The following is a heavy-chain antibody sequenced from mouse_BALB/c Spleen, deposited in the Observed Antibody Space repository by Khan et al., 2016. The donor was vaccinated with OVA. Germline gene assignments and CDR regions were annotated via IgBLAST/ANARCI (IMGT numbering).Heavy chain of an antibody. J-gene: IGHJ3*01. D-gene: IGHD2-1*01. CDR1: GFTFSSFA. V-gene: IGHV5-9-1*01. CDR2: ISSAGTYT. Sequence: EVELVESGGGLVKPGGSLKLSCAASGFTFSSFAMSWVRQTPAKSLEWVATISSAGTYTFYPDSLKGRFTISRDNAKNTLYLQMNSLRSEDMAMYYCANGNYGWFAYWGQGTLVTVSA. CDR3: ANGNYGWFAY.